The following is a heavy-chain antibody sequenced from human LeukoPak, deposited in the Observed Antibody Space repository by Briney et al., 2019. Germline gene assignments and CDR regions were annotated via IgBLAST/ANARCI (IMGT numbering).Heavy chain of an antibody. CDR1: GGSISSSSYY. J-gene: IGHJ4*02. CDR2: IYYSGST. V-gene: IGHV4-39*07. Sequence: SETLSLTCTVSGGSISSSSYYWGWIRQPPGKGLEWIGSIYYSGSTYYNPSLKSRVTISVDTSKNQFSLKLSSVTAADTAVYHCARVEVTVFDYWGQGTLVTVSS. CDR3: ARVEVTVFDY. D-gene: IGHD2-21*02.